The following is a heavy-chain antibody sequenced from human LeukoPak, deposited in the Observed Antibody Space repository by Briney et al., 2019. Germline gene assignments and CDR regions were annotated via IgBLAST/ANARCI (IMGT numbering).Heavy chain of an antibody. Sequence: GRSLRLSCTASGFTFSNHGLHWVRQAPGKGLEWMALIWYDGSKRYYADSVQGRFTISGDDSKNTLFLQMNSLRAEDTALYYCAKDVTITAMGSFDYWGQGTLVTVSS. J-gene: IGHJ4*02. CDR2: IWYDGSKR. V-gene: IGHV3-33*06. CDR1: GFTFSNHG. D-gene: IGHD5-18*01. CDR3: AKDVTITAMGSFDY.